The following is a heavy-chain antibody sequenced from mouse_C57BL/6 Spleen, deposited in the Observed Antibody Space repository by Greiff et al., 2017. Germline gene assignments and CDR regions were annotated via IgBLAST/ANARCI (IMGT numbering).Heavy chain of an antibody. J-gene: IGHJ1*03. V-gene: IGHV1-42*01. D-gene: IGHD1-1*01. CDR1: GYSFNGYY. Sequence: EVKLQQSGPELVKPGASVKISCKASGYSFNGYYMNWVKQSPEKSLEWIGEINPSTGGTTYKQKFKAKATLTVDKSSSTAYMQLKSLTSEDSAVYYCARTPYYYGSSYWYFDVWGTGTTVTVSS. CDR3: ARTPYYYGSSYWYFDV. CDR2: INPSTGGT.